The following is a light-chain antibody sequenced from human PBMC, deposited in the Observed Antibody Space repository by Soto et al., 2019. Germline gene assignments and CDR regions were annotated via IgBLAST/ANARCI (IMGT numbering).Light chain of an antibody. CDR2: DAS. V-gene: IGKV3D-20*01. J-gene: IGKJ4*01. Sequence: EIVLTQSPATLSLSPGERATISCGAIQSVSSSYLAWYQQKPGLAPRLLIYDASSRATGIPDRFSGSGSGTDFTLTISRLEPEDFAVYYCQQYGSSPQSFGGGTKVDIK. CDR1: QSVSSSY. CDR3: QQYGSSPQS.